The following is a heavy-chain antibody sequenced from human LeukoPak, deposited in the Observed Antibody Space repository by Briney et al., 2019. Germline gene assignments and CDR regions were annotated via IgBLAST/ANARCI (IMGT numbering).Heavy chain of an antibody. V-gene: IGHV3-23*01. J-gene: IGHJ4*02. CDR2: ISSSGSTI. Sequence: PGGSLRLSCAASGFTFTNYAMTWVRQAPGKGLEWVSYISSSGSTIYYADSVRGRFTISRDNSKNTLYLQMNSLRAEDAAVYFCAKAPVTSCRGAYCYPFDSWGQGTLVTVSS. CDR1: GFTFTNYA. CDR3: AKAPVTSCRGAYCYPFDS. D-gene: IGHD2-21*01.